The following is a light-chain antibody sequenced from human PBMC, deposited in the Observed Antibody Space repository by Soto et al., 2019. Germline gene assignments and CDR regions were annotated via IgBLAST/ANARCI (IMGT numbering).Light chain of an antibody. Sequence: EIVVTQSPATLSVSPGERATISCRASQSVGNNFAWYQQKPGQAPRLLIFATSTTATGVPARFSGSGSGTEFTLTISSLQSEDFAVYYCQQYGDLPLTFGGGAKVEIE. J-gene: IGKJ4*01. V-gene: IGKV3-15*01. CDR2: ATS. CDR1: QSVGNN. CDR3: QQYGDLPLT.